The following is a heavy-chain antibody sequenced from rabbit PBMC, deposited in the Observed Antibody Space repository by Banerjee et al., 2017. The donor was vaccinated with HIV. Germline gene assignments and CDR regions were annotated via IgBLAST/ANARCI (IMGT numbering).Heavy chain of an antibody. CDR1: GFSFSSGAW. J-gene: IGHJ4*01. V-gene: IGHV1S45*01. CDR3: SREWAGDSYSLNL. Sequence: QEQLEESGGDLVKPEGSLTLTCTASGFSFSSGAWISWVRQAPGKGLEWIGIIDVGSSGTTYYASWAKGRFPISKTSSITVTLQMPSLTAADTATYFWSREWAGDSYSLNLWGPGTLVTVS. CDR2: IDVGSSGTT. D-gene: IGHD8-1*01.